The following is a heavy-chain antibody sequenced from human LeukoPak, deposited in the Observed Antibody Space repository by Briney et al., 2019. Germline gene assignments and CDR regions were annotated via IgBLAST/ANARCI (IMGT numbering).Heavy chain of an antibody. Sequence: GGSLRLSCAASGFTFSNYWMHWVRQVPGKGLVWVSRINPSGSSTTYADSVKGRFTISRDNAKNMLYLQMDSLRAEDTGIYYCARSNQVDDYWGQGTLVTVSS. V-gene: IGHV3-74*01. D-gene: IGHD1-14*01. CDR3: ARSNQVDDY. J-gene: IGHJ4*02. CDR1: GFTFSNYW. CDR2: INPSGSST.